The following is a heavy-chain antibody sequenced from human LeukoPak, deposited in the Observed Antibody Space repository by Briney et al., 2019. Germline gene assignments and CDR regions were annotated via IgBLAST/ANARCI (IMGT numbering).Heavy chain of an antibody. CDR1: GYSISCGYY. Sequence: KPSETLSLTCAVSGYSISCGYYWGWIRQPPGKGLEWIGSIYHSGSTYYNPSLKSRVTISVDTSKNHFSLKLSSESAADTAVYYCTALDFWSAYSVDYWGQGTLVTVSS. J-gene: IGHJ4*02. V-gene: IGHV4-38-2*01. CDR2: IYHSGST. CDR3: TALDFWSAYSVDY. D-gene: IGHD3-3*01.